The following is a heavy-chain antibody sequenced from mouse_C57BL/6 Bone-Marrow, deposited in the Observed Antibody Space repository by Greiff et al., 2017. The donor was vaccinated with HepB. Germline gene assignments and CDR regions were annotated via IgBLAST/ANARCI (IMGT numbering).Heavy chain of an antibody. Sequence: EVQGVESGGGLVKPGGSLKLSCAASGFTFSSYAMSWVRQTPEKRLEWVATISDGGSYTYYPDNVKGRFTISRDNAKNNLYLQMSHLKSEDTAMYFCARDPFDGYYPDYWGQGTTLTVSS. V-gene: IGHV5-4*01. D-gene: IGHD2-3*01. CDR1: GFTFSSYA. CDR2: ISDGGSYT. CDR3: ARDPFDGYYPDY. J-gene: IGHJ2*01.